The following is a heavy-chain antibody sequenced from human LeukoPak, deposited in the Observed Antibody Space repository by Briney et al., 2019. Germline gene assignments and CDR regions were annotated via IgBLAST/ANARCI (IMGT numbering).Heavy chain of an antibody. J-gene: IGHJ4*02. CDR2: INHSGST. V-gene: IGHV4-34*01. CDR3: ARGAVAAPVDY. D-gene: IGHD2-15*01. CDR1: GGSFSGYY. Sequence: PSETLSRTCAVYGGSFSGYYWSWIRQPPGKGLEWIGEINHSGSTNYNPSLKSRVTISVDTSKNQFSLKLSSVTAADTAVYYCARGAVAAPVDYWGQGTLVTVSS.